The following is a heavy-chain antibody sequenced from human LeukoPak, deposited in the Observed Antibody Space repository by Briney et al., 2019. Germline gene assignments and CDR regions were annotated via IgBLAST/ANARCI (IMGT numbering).Heavy chain of an antibody. CDR2: GRSKTDGETT. V-gene: IGHV3-15*01. CDR1: GFPFLYGW. Sequence: GGAPRPFWSNPGFPFLYGWICLGRQAAGKGAELGGHGRSKTDGETTDYASPVKGRFTISRDESKHTLLLQMHSLKTEDTAVYYCTTENVVKVYGMANFDYWGQGTLVTVSS. D-gene: IGHD2-8*01. J-gene: IGHJ4*02. CDR3: TTENVVKVYGMANFDY.